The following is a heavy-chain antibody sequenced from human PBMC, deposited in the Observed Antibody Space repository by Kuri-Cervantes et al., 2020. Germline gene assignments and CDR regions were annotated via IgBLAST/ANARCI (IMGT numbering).Heavy chain of an antibody. CDR2: IYYSGST. CDR1: GGSISSSSYY. V-gene: IGHV4-39*07. D-gene: IGHD4-11*01. CDR3: ARDRGRLQEVEHDAFDI. J-gene: IGHJ3*02. Sequence: GSLRLSCTVSGGSISSSSYYWGWIRQPPGKGLEWIGSIYYSGSTYYNPSLKSRVTMSVDTSKNQFSLEVNSVTAADTALYYCARDRGRLQEVEHDAFDIWGQGTMVTVSS.